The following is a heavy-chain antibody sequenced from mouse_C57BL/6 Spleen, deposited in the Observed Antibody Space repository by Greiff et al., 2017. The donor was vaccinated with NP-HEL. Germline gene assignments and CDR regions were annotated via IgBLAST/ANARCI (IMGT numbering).Heavy chain of an antibody. D-gene: IGHD3-3*01. J-gene: IGHJ4*01. V-gene: IGHV1-82*01. CDR1: GYAFSSSW. Sequence: QVQLQQSGPELVKPGASVKISCTASGYAFSSSWLNWVKQRPGKGLEWMGRIYPGDGATNYNGKFKGKATLTADKSSSQPSMQISSLTSEDSAAYFGTRRAGYYAMDYWGQGTSVTVSS. CDR3: TRRAGYYAMDY. CDR2: IYPGDGAT.